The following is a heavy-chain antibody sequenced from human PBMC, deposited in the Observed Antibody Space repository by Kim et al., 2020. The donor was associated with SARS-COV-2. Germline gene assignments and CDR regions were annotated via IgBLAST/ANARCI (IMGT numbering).Heavy chain of an antibody. Sequence: SVKGRFTISRDNAKNSLYLQMNSLRAEDTAVYYCARDGVLLWFGELPIDYWGQGTLVTVSS. J-gene: IGHJ4*02. D-gene: IGHD3-10*01. V-gene: IGHV3-21*01. CDR3: ARDGVLLWFGELPIDY.